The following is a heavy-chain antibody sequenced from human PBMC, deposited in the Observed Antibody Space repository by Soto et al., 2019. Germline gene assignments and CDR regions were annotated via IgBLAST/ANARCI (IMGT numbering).Heavy chain of an antibody. CDR1: GFTFSSYW. V-gene: IGHV3-7*03. CDR2: IKQDGSEK. J-gene: IGHJ6*02. Sequence: GGSLRLSCAASGFTFSSYWMSWVRQAPGKGLEWVAHIKQDGSEKYYVDSVKGRFTISRDNAKNSLYLQMNSLRAEDTAVYYCARDLSQLCSPYYCYGMDVWGQGTTVTVSS. D-gene: IGHD5-18*01. CDR3: ARDLSQLCSPYYCYGMDV.